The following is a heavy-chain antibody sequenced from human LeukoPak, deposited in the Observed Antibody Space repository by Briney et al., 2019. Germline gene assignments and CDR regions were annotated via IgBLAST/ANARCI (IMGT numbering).Heavy chain of an antibody. CDR1: GGSFSGYY. CDR3: ARVGATERFDY. CDR2: INHSGST. D-gene: IGHD1-26*01. J-gene: IGHJ4*02. Sequence: SETLSLTCAVYGGSFSGYYWSWIRQPPGKGPEWIGEINHSGSTNYNPSLKSRVTISVDTSKNQFSLKLSSVTAADTAVYYCARVGATERFDYWGQGTLVTVSS. V-gene: IGHV4-34*01.